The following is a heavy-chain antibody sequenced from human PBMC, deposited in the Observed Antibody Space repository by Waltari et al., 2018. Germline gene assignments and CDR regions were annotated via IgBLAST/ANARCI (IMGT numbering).Heavy chain of an antibody. CDR3: ARTTTQLYHYYMDV. Sequence: QVQLQESGPGLVKPSETLSLTCTVSGGSISNYSWSCIRQPAGEGLEWIGRIYTSGSTNYNPSLKSRVTMSVDTSKNQFSLRLNSVTAADTAVYYCARTTTQLYHYYMDVWGKGTTVTVSS. CDR2: IYTSGST. CDR1: GGSISNYS. V-gene: IGHV4-4*07. J-gene: IGHJ6*03. D-gene: IGHD1-1*01.